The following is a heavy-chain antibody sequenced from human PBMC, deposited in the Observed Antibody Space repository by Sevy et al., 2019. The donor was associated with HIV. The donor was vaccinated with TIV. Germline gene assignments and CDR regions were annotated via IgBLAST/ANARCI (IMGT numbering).Heavy chain of an antibody. D-gene: IGHD3-16*01. CDR2: ISNRGIT. V-gene: IGHV3-23*01. CDR1: GFTFVNYA. Sequence: GGSLRLSCAASGFTFVNYAIIWVRQSPGKGLEWSSTISNRGITHYADSVKGRFTISRDNSDNTVSLQMNSLRVDDTAVYYCGRSVLGDKWGQGTLVTVSS. J-gene: IGHJ4*02. CDR3: GRSVLGDK.